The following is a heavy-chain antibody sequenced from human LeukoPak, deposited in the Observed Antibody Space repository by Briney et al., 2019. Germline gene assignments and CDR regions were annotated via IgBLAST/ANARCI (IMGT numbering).Heavy chain of an antibody. J-gene: IGHJ3*01. CDR3: ASTMVRGVIDAFDV. Sequence: MAGGSLRLSCAASGFTFSDYYMSWIRQAPGKGLEWVSYISYSGSTIYYADSVKGRFTISRDNAKNSLYLQMNSLRDEDTAVYYCASTMVRGVIDAFDVWGQGTMVTVSS. D-gene: IGHD3-10*01. CDR1: GFTFSDYY. CDR2: ISYSGSTI. V-gene: IGHV3-11*04.